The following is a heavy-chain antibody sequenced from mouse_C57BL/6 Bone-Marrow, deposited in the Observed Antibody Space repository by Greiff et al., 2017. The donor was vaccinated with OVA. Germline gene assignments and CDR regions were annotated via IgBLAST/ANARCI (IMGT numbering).Heavy chain of an antibody. CDR3: TRWRDYDGFWFAY. V-gene: IGHV1-15*01. CDR1: GYTFTDYE. CDR2: IDPETGGT. Sequence: QVQLQQSGAELVRPGASVTLSCKASGYTFTDYEMHWVKQTPVHGLEWIGAIDPETGGTAYNQKFKGKAILTADKSSSTAYMELRSLTSEDSAVYYCTRWRDYDGFWFAYWGQGTLVTVSA. J-gene: IGHJ3*01. D-gene: IGHD2-4*01.